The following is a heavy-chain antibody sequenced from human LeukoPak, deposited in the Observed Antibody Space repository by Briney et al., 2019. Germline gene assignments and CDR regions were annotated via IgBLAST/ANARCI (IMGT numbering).Heavy chain of an antibody. D-gene: IGHD5-24*01. V-gene: IGHV1-69*13. J-gene: IGHJ4*02. CDR2: IIPIFGTA. CDR1: GGTFSSYA. Sequence: APVKVSCKASGGTFSSYAISWVRQAPGQGLEWMGGIIPIFGTANYAQKFQGRVTITADESTSTAYMELSSLRSEDTAVYYCARENHRDGYSTFDYWGQGTLVTVSS. CDR3: ARENHRDGYSTFDY.